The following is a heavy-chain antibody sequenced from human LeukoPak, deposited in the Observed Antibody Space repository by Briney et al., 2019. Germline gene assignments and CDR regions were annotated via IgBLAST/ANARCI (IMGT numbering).Heavy chain of an antibody. V-gene: IGHV3-33*08. CDR2: IRYDESIK. CDR3: ARGRDYYFDSSVYYDY. CDR1: GYTFSSHG. D-gene: IGHD3-22*01. Sequence: PGGSLRLSCAASGYTFSSHGMHWVRQAPGKGLEWVAGIRYDESIKYYADSVKGRFTISRDNANESLYLQLNSLRAEDRAMYFCARGRDYYFDSSVYYDYWGQGTMVTVSS. J-gene: IGHJ4*02.